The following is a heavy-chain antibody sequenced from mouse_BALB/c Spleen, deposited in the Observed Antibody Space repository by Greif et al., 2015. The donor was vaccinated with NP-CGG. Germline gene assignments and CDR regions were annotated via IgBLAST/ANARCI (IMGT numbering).Heavy chain of an antibody. J-gene: IGHJ3*01. CDR2: IRNKANGYTT. V-gene: IGHV7-3*02. Sequence: EVKVVESGGGLVQPGGSLRLSCATSGFTFTDYYMSWVRQPPGKALEWLGFIRNKANGYTTEYSASVKGRFTISRDNSQSILYLQMNTQRAEDSATYYCARDTGTFAYWGQGTLVTVSA. CDR1: GFTFTDYY. D-gene: IGHD4-1*01. CDR3: ARDTGTFAY.